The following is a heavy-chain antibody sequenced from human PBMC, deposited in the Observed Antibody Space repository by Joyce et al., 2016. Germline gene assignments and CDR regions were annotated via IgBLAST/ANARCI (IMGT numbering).Heavy chain of an antibody. CDR1: GFTFTDYA. CDR2: IKAGDGDI. CDR3: ARASHGWYFDP. D-gene: IGHD6-19*01. J-gene: IGHJ5*02. V-gene: IGHV1-3*01. Sequence: SGASVKVSCKAYGFTFTDYAIYWVRQAPGQTLEWMGWIKAGDGDIKYSQKFQGRATFARDTSATTVYMELTSLRFEDTAVYYCARASHGWYFDPCGQGTLVTVSS.